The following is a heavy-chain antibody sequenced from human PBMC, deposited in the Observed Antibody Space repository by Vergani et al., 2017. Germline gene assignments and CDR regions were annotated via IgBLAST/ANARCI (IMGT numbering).Heavy chain of an antibody. CDR3: AGYDSSGPPDWFDP. CDR2: ISAYNGDT. J-gene: IGHJ5*02. D-gene: IGHD3-22*01. V-gene: IGHV1-18*01. Sequence: QVQLVQSGAEVKKPGASVKVSCKTSGYTFTNYGISWVRQAPGQGLEWMGWISAYNGDTKYAQKLQGRVTMTRDTSTSTGYMELRSLRSADTAVYYCAGYDSSGPPDWFDPWGQGTLVTVSS. CDR1: GYTFTNYG.